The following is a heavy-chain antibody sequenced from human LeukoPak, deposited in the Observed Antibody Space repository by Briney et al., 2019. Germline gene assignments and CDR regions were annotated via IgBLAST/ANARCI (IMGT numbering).Heavy chain of an antibody. D-gene: IGHD3-10*01. CDR1: GYTFTSYD. Sequence: ASVKVSCKASGYTFTSYDINWVRQATGQGLEWMGWMNPNSGNTGYAQKFQGRVSMTRNTSIRTAYMELSSLRFEVTAVYYCATKGPSYGNAFDIWGQGTMVTVSS. V-gene: IGHV1-8*01. CDR2: MNPNSGNT. CDR3: ATKGPSYGNAFDI. J-gene: IGHJ3*02.